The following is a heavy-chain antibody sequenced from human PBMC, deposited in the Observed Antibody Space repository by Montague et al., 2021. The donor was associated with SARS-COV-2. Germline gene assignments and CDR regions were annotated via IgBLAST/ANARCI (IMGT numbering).Heavy chain of an antibody. CDR3: ARGCLSYFGAGSHCYGMDV. V-gene: IGHV4-59*01. CDR1: GTSITSYY. CDR2: ISDSGST. D-gene: IGHD3-10*01. J-gene: IGHJ6*02. Sequence: SGTLSLTCSVSGTSITSYYWNWIRQPPGKGLEWIGYISDSGSTNYSPSLKSRVTMSVDTSKNQMSLKLTSVTAADTAVYYCARGCLSYFGAGSHCYGMDVWGQGTTVTVSS.